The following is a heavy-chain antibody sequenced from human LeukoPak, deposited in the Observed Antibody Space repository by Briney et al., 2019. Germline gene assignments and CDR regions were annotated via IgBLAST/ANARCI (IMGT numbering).Heavy chain of an antibody. J-gene: IGHJ4*02. CDR1: GFTFSNYR. D-gene: IGHD2-2*01. V-gene: IGHV3-21*01. CDR2: ISSSSSYI. CDR3: AREFCSSNSCYLEY. Sequence: PGGSLRLSCAASGFTFSNYRMNWVRQAPGKGLEWVSSISSSSSYIYYADSVKSRLTISRDNAKNSLYLQMNSLRAEDTAVYYCAREFCSSNSCYLEYWGQGTLVTVSS.